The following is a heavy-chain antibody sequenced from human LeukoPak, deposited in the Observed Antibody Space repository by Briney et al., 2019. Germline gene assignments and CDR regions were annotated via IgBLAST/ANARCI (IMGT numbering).Heavy chain of an antibody. CDR1: GFTFSNNW. CDR2: IKQDGSEK. D-gene: IGHD6-19*01. J-gene: IGHJ4*02. Sequence: GGSLRVSCAASGFTFSNNWMSCVRQAPGKGLEWVANIKQDGSEKYYVDSVKGRFTISRDNAKNSLYLQMNSLRVEDTAVYYCARVQGSSGPGIFEYWGQGTLVPVSS. CDR3: ARVQGSSGPGIFEY. V-gene: IGHV3-7*01.